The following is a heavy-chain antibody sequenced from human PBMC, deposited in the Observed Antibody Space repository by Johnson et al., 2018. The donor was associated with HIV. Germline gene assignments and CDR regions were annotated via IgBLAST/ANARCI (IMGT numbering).Heavy chain of an antibody. J-gene: IGHJ3*01. Sequence: VQLVESGGALVQPGGSLRLSCAASGFTFSDYAMTWVRQAPGKGLEWVSVISADAKRTYYAASVEGRFTISRDNSKNTLSLHMNRLRAGDPAIYYCARDIDVKVASGSPYSAFDFWGQGTPVTVSS. V-gene: IGHV3-23*04. CDR2: ISADAKRT. D-gene: IGHD5-12*01. CDR1: GFTFSDYA. CDR3: ARDIDVKVASGSPYSAFDF.